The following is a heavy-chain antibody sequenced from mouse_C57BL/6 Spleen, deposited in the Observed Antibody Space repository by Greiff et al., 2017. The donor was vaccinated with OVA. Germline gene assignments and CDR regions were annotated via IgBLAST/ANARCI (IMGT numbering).Heavy chain of an antibody. D-gene: IGHD2-2*01. CDR2: ISSGSSTI. J-gene: IGHJ2*01. V-gene: IGHV5-17*01. CDR1: GFTFSDYG. Sequence: EVQLVESGGGLVKPGGSLKLSCAASGFTFSDYGMHWVRQAPEKGLEWVAYISSGSSTIYYADTVKGRFTISRDNAKNTLFLQMTSLRSEDTAMYYCAREGSTMVTTRTFSLDYWGQGTTLTVSS. CDR3: AREGSTMVTTRTFSLDY.